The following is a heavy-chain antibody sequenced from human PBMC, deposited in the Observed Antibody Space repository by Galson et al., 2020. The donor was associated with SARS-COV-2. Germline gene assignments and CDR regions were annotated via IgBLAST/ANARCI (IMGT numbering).Heavy chain of an antibody. CDR1: GFTFTAFW. Sequence: QLGESLKISCEASGFTFTAFWMTWVRQAPGKGLEWVADINQDGSEKRDVDSVRGRFTISRDNAKNLLFLQMNSLRVEDTAVYYCARENWDRRDLDAFDSWGQGTVVTVSS. D-gene: IGHD1-26*01. CDR3: ARENWDRRDLDAFDS. J-gene: IGHJ3*02. CDR2: INQDGSEK. V-gene: IGHV3-7*01.